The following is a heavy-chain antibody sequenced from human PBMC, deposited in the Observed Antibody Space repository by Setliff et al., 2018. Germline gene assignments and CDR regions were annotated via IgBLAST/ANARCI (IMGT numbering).Heavy chain of an antibody. CDR3: AKEHVVISFVTNTHHHYGMDV. CDR1: GGSISSGTYY. CDR2: IYTDGTT. V-gene: IGHV4-61*02. Sequence: TSETLSLTCTVSGGSISSGTYYWGWFRQPAGKGLEWIGRIYTDGTTNYNPSLKSRVSISADTSMNHFSLRMTSVSAADTAVYYCAKEHVVISFVTNTHHHYGMDVWGQGATVTVSS. J-gene: IGHJ6*02. D-gene: IGHD2-8*01.